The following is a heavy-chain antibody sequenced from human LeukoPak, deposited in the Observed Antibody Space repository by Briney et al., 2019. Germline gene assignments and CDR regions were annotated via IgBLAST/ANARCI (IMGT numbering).Heavy chain of an antibody. Sequence: TTSETLSLTCFVSGDSITSRSFYWGWIRQPPGKNLEWIGNVYYNGRTSYNPSLKTRVTISVDTSKNHFSLKLTSVTAADTAVYYCARRGNGSFYYFDGWGQGTLVTVSS. V-gene: IGHV4-39*02. CDR2: VYYNGRT. CDR3: ARRGNGSFYYFDG. D-gene: IGHD1-26*01. J-gene: IGHJ4*02. CDR1: GDSITSRSFY.